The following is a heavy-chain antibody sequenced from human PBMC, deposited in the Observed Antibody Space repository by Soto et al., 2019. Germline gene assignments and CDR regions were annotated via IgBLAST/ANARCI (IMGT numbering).Heavy chain of an antibody. CDR3: ARDYYDSSGYHYFDY. Sequence: GVLRLSCAASGFTFSHYWMNWVRQVPGEGLVWVSRVNGDGSDTIYADSVKGRFTISRDNSKNTLYLQMNSLRAEDTAVYYCARDYYDSSGYHYFDYWGQGTLVTVSS. D-gene: IGHD3-22*01. CDR1: GFTFSHYW. V-gene: IGHV3-74*01. CDR2: VNGDGSDT. J-gene: IGHJ4*02.